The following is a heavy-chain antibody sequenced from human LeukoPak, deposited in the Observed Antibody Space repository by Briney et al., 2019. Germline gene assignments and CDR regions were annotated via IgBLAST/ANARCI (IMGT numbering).Heavy chain of an antibody. J-gene: IGHJ3*02. Sequence: SETLSLTCAVYGGSFSGYYWSWIRQPPGKGLEWIGEINHSGSTNYNPSLKGRVTISVDTSKNQFSLKLSSVTAADTAVYYCARAYYYDGSGYYRKAFDIWGQGTMVTVSS. V-gene: IGHV4-34*01. CDR3: ARAYYYDGSGYYRKAFDI. CDR2: INHSGST. CDR1: GGSFSGYY. D-gene: IGHD3-22*01.